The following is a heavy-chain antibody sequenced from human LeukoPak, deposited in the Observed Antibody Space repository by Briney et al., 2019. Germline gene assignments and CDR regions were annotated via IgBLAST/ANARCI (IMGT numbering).Heavy chain of an antibody. CDR2: IYYSGST. CDR3: ARSSSCRI. D-gene: IGHD6-13*01. Sequence: PSETLSLTCTVSGGSISSSSYYWGWIRQPPGKGLEWIGSIYYSGSTYYNPSLKSRVTISVDTSKNQFSLKLSSVTAADTAVYYCARSSSCRIWGQGTMVTVSS. V-gene: IGHV4-39*07. J-gene: IGHJ3*02. CDR1: GGSISSSSYY.